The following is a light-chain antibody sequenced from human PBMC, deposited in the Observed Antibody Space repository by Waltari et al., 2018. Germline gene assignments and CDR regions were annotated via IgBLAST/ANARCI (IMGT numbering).Light chain of an antibody. CDR3: QQYATSPEA. Sequence: TQSPSSLSASAGDRVTITCRASQGITTYLNWYQQKPGQAPRLLIYGASTRATGIPDRFRGSGSGTDFTLTISRLEPEDFAAYYCQQYATSPEAFGGGTKVDIK. V-gene: IGKV3-20*01. J-gene: IGKJ4*01. CDR1: QGITTY. CDR2: GAS.